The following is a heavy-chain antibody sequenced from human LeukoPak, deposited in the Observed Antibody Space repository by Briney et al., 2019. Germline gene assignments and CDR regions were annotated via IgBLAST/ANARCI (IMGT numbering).Heavy chain of an antibody. J-gene: IGHJ5*02. V-gene: IGHV3-9*01. CDR1: GFTFDDYA. Sequence: PGGSLRLSCAASGFTFDDYAMHWVRQAPEKGLEWVSGISWNRGSIGYADSVKGRFTISRDNAKNSLYLQMNSLRAEDTALYYCAKGVPYDSKGWFDPWGQGTLVTVSS. CDR3: AKGVPYDSKGWFDP. D-gene: IGHD3-22*01. CDR2: ISWNRGSI.